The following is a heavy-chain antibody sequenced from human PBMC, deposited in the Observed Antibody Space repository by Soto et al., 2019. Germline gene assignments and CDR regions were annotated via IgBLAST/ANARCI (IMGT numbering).Heavy chain of an antibody. CDR3: AKAGDSGSFDY. CDR1: GFTFSSYG. D-gene: IGHD1-26*01. CDR2: ISYDGSNK. Sequence: ESGGGVVQPGRSLRLSCAASGFTFSSYGMHWVRQAPGKGLEWVAVISYDGSNKYYADSVKGRFTISRDNSKNTLYLQMNSLRAEDTAVYYCAKAGDSGSFDYWGQGTLVTVSS. V-gene: IGHV3-30*18. J-gene: IGHJ4*02.